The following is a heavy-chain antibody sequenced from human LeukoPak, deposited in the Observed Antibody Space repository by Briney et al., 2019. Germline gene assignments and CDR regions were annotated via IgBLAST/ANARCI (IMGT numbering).Heavy chain of an antibody. D-gene: IGHD1-26*01. J-gene: IGHJ4*02. CDR2: IKSKTDGGTT. V-gene: IGHV3-15*01. CDR1: GFTFSNSW. CDR3: TTDVTLVGATAGGY. Sequence: PGGSLRLSCGASGFTFSNSWMSWVRQAPGKGLEWVGRIKSKTDGGTTDYAAPVKGRFTISRDDSKNTLYLQMNSLKTEDTAVYYCTTDVTLVGATAGGYWGQGTLVTVSS.